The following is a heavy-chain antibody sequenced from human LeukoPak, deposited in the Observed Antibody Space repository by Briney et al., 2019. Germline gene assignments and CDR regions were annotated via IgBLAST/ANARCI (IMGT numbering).Heavy chain of an antibody. D-gene: IGHD4-17*01. V-gene: IGHV3-20*04. J-gene: IGHJ4*02. CDR3: ARDVYGDNGY. CDR2: INWNGGST. Sequence: PGGSLRLSCAASGFTFSSYEMSWVRQAPGKGLEWVSGINWNGGSTGYADSVKGRFTISRDNAKNSLYLQMNSLRAEDTALYYCARDVYGDNGYWGQGTLVTVSS. CDR1: GFTFSSYE.